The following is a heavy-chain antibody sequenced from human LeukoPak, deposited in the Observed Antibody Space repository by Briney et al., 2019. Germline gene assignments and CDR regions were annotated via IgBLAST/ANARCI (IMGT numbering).Heavy chain of an antibody. CDR1: GFTFSSYS. CDR3: ARDHDCSSTSCPADY. CDR2: ISSSSSYI. J-gene: IGHJ4*02. D-gene: IGHD2-2*01. V-gene: IGHV3-21*01. Sequence: PGGSLRLSCAASGFTFSSYSMNWVRQAPGKGLEWVSSISSSSSYIYYADSVKGRFTISRDNAKNSLYLQMNSLRAEDTAVYYCARDHDCSSTSCPADYWGQGTLVTVSS.